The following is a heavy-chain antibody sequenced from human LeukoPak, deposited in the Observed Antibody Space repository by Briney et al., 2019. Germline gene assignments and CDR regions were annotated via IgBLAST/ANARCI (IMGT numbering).Heavy chain of an antibody. J-gene: IGHJ4*02. D-gene: IGHD6-13*01. CDR3: ASSSWSGSYFDY. CDR2: IFYSESA. CDR1: GYSVSSGYY. Sequence: SETLSLTCAVSGYSVSSGYYWGWIRQPPGKGLGWIGSIFYSESAYHNPSLRSRVTISLDTSKNQFSLNLRSATAADTAVYYCASSSWSGSYFDYWGQGTLVTVSS. V-gene: IGHV4-38-2*01.